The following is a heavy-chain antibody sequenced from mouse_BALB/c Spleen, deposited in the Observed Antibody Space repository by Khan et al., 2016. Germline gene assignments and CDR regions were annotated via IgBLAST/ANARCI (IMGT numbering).Heavy chain of an antibody. D-gene: IGHD2-1*01. CDR1: GYTFTNYG. V-gene: IGHV9-3*02. CDR3: ARASLLAWFAY. CDR2: INTNTGEP. J-gene: IGHJ3*01. Sequence: QIQLVQSGPELKKPGEPVKISCKASGYTFTNYGMNWVKQAPGKGLKWMGWINTNTGEPTYAEEFKGRFAFSLETSASTAYLQINNRKNEDTATYFCARASLLAWFAYWGQGTLVTVSA.